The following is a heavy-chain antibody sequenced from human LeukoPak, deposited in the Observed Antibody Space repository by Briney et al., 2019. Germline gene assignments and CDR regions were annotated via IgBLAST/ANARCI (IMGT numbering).Heavy chain of an antibody. CDR2: IYPGYSYT. J-gene: IGHJ4*02. D-gene: IGHD6-6*01. V-gene: IGHV5-51*01. CDR1: GYSVISYW. Sequence: GESLKISCKGSGYSVISYWIGWVRPMPGEGLEGMGIIYPGYSYTRYSPSFQGQVTISADKSISTAYLQWSSMKASDTAMYYCTRHRPNDVDLYYFDSWGQGTLVTVSS. CDR3: TRHRPNDVDLYYFDS.